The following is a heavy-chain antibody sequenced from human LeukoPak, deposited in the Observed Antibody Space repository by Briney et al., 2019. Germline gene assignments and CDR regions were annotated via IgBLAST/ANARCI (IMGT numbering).Heavy chain of an antibody. D-gene: IGHD2/OR15-2a*01. V-gene: IGHV3-7*01. J-gene: IGHJ4*02. CDR2: ISQGGSET. CDR1: GFTFRTYW. CDR3: ARLIGDRTTYDY. Sequence: GGSLRLSCAASGFTFRTYWMSWVRQAPGKGLEWVASISQGGSETYYVESVKGRFTISRDNAMNSFFLQMNSLRAEDTAVYYCARLIGDRTTYDYWGQGTLVTVSS.